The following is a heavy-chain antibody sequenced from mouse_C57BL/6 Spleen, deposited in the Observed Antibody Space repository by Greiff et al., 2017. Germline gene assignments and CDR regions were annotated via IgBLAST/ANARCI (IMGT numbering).Heavy chain of an antibody. D-gene: IGHD2-3*01. V-gene: IGHV1-80*01. CDR2: IYPGDGDT. J-gene: IGHJ4*01. CDR3: AREEDGYYDAMDY. CDR1: GYAFSSYW. Sequence: VQLQQSGAELVKPGASVKISCKASGYAFSSYWMNWVKQRPGQGLEWIGQIYPGDGDTNYNGKFKGKATLTADKSSSTAYMQLSSLTSEDSAVYYCAREEDGYYDAMDYWGQGTSVTVSS.